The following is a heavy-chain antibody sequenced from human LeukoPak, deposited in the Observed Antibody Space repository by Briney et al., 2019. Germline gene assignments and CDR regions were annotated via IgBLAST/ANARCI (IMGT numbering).Heavy chain of an antibody. CDR2: ISGSGGST. J-gene: IGHJ4*02. V-gene: IGHV3-23*01. Sequence: GGSLRLSCAASGFTFASYAMSWVRQAPGKGLEWVSAISGSGGSTYYADSVKGRFTISRDNSKNTLYLQMNSLRAEDTAIYYCAKDLGDGSGYNPFDSWGQGTLVTVSS. D-gene: IGHD3-22*01. CDR3: AKDLGDGSGYNPFDS. CDR1: GFTFASYA.